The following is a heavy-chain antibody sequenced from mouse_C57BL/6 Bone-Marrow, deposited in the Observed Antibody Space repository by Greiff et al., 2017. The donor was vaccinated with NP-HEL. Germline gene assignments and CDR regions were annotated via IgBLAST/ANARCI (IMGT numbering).Heavy chain of an antibody. V-gene: IGHV1-64*01. J-gene: IGHJ2*01. CDR3: ARLAGYYGSDY. D-gene: IGHD1-1*01. CDR2: IHPNSGST. CDR1: GYTFTSYW. Sequence: VQLQQPGAELVKPGASVKLSCKASGYTFTSYWMHWVKQRPGQGLEWIGMIHPNSGSTNYNEKFKSKATLTVDKSSSTAYMQLSSLTSEDSAVYYCARLAGYYGSDYWGQGTTLTVSS.